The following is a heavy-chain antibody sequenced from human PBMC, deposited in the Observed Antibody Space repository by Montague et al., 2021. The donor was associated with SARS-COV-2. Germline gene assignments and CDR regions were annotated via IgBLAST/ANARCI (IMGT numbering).Heavy chain of an antibody. CDR1: GFGFNNHG. J-gene: IGHJ4*02. D-gene: IGHD2-8*01. CDR2: ISYEESQK. CDR3: AKSSIVLMLYVKRDHFDH. Sequence: SLRLSCAASGFGFNNHGMHWVRQAPGKGLEWVALISYEESQKFXXXSXXXRFXISRDSSKNMVYLQMNSLRAEDTAVYYCAKSSIVLMLYVKRDHFDHWGQGTLVTVSA. V-gene: IGHV3-30*18.